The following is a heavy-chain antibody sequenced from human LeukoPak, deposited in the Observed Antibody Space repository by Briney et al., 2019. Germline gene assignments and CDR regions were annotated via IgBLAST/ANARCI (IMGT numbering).Heavy chain of an antibody. Sequence: GGSLRLSCAASGFTFSRYAMSWVRQAPGKWLEWVAVISYDGSNKYYADSVKGRFTISRDNSKNTLYLQMNSLRAEDTAVYYCARDDEVIADYWGQGTLVTVSS. CDR3: ARDDEVIADY. CDR2: ISYDGSNK. CDR1: GFTFSRYA. D-gene: IGHD3-16*02. J-gene: IGHJ4*02. V-gene: IGHV3-30-3*01.